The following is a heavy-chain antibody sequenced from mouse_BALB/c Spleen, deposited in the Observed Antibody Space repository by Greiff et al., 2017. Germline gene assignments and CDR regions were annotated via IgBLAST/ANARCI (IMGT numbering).Heavy chain of an antibody. CDR1: GFTFSSYG. CDR3: ARDRDYLYYFDY. J-gene: IGHJ2*01. Sequence: EVQGVESGGGLVQPGGSLKLSCAASGFTFSSYGMSWVRQTPDKRLELVATINSNGGSTYYPDSVKGRFTISRDNAKNTLYLQMSSLKSEDTAMYYCARDRDYLYYFDYWGQGTTLTVSS. D-gene: IGHD2-4*01. CDR2: INSNGGST. V-gene: IGHV5-6-3*01.